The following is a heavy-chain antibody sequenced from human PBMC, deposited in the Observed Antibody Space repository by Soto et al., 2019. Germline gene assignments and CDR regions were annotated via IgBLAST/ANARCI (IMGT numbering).Heavy chain of an antibody. J-gene: IGHJ4*02. D-gene: IGHD7-27*01. V-gene: IGHV4-34*01. Sequence: SETLSLTCAVYGGSFSGYYWSWIRQPPGKGLEWIGEINHSGSTNYNPSLKSRVTISVDTSKNQFSLKLSSVTAADTAVYYCARGLTGVDYWGQGTLVTVSS. CDR3: ARGLTGVDY. CDR1: GGSFSGYY. CDR2: INHSGST.